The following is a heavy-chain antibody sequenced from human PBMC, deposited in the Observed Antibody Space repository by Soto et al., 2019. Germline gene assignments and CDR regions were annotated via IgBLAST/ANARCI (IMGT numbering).Heavy chain of an antibody. CDR3: AHKRRVCYESDDF. CDR2: LYWDDDT. Sequence: QITLKESGPALLKPTETLTLTCTFSGFSLSNNGESVAWIRPPPGKPLEWLARLYWDDDTRFSPLMRRRLTITKDRSENQVVLMMTNMDPMDTATYYCAHKRRVCYESDDFWGKGTLVTVS. D-gene: IGHD5-12*01. V-gene: IGHV2-5*02. CDR1: GFSLSNNGES. J-gene: IGHJ4*02.